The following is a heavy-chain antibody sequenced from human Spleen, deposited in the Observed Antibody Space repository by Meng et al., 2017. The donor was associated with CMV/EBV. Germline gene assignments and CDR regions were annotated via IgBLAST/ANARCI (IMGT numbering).Heavy chain of an antibody. J-gene: IGHJ4*02. D-gene: IGHD6-6*01. CDR3: ARVTEYGGNCFDS. Sequence: VSGTYNSTSNGRSWVRQAPGKGLEWIGEVYHSEYNNYNPSLKSRVSMSVDRSKNQFSLKLYSVTAADTAVYYCARVTEYGGNCFDSWGQGTLVTVSS. CDR1: GTYNSTSNG. V-gene: IGHV4-4*02. CDR2: VYHSEYN.